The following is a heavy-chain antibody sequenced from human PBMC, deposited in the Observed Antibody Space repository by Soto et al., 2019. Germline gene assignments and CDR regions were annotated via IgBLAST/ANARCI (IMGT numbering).Heavy chain of an antibody. CDR1: GFTFSSYW. CDR2: IKQDGSEK. Sequence: VGSLRLSCAASGFTFSSYWMSWVRQAPGKGLEWVANIKQDGSEKYYVDSVKGRFTISRDNAKNSLYLQMNSLRAEDTAVYYCVRVLITMVRGARFDYWGQGTLVTVSS. D-gene: IGHD3-10*01. J-gene: IGHJ4*02. V-gene: IGHV3-7*01. CDR3: VRVLITMVRGARFDY.